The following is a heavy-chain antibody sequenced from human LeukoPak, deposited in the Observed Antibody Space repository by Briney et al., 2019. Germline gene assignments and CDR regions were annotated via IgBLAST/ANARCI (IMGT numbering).Heavy chain of an antibody. V-gene: IGHV3-7*04. CDR2: IKKDGSEK. CDR3: ARGLIDYGSYLDF. CDR1: GFTFSSHW. D-gene: IGHD4-17*01. J-gene: IGHJ4*02. Sequence: GGSLRLSCAASGFTFSSHWMNWVRQAPGKGLEWVANIKKDGSEKYYVDSVKGRFTISRDNAKNSLYLQMNSLRAEDRGVYYCARGLIDYGSYLDFWGQGTLVTASS.